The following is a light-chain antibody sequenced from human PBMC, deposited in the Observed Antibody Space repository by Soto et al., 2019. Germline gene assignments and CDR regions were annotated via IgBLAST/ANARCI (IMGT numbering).Light chain of an antibody. V-gene: IGKV3-15*01. CDR3: QQYNSWPRT. J-gene: IGKJ1*01. CDR1: QSISGN. Sequence: ETVMPQSPATLSVSPGERATLSCRASQSISGNLAWYQQKPGQAPRLLIYGASTRATDIPGRFSGSGSGTEFTLTISILQSEDFAVYYCQQYNSWPRTFGQGTKVEIK. CDR2: GAS.